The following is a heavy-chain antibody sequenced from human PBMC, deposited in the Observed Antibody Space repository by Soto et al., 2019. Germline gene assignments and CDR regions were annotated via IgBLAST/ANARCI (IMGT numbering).Heavy chain of an antibody. Sequence: GASVKVSCKASGFTFTTSAVQWVRQARGQRLEWIGWIVVGSGNTNFAEKFHDRVTITRDMSTSTAYMEMSSLRSDDTAVYYCFYQMLSRPSFDYWGQGTLVTV. V-gene: IGHV1-58*01. CDR1: GFTFTTSA. CDR3: FYQMLSRPSFDY. J-gene: IGHJ4*02. CDR2: IVVGSGNT. D-gene: IGHD2-2*01.